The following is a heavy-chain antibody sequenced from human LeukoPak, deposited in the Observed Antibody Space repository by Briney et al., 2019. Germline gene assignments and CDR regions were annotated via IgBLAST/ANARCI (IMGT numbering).Heavy chain of an antibody. CDR2: IYYSGST. Sequence: SETLSLTCTISGGSISSSSYYWGWIRQPPGKGLEWIGSIYYSGSTYYNPSLKSRVTISVDTSENQFSLKLSSVTAADTAVYYCAREAYYYDSSGSGYFDYWGQGTLVTVSS. J-gene: IGHJ4*02. CDR3: AREAYYYDSSGSGYFDY. D-gene: IGHD3-22*01. CDR1: GGSISSSSYY. V-gene: IGHV4-39*07.